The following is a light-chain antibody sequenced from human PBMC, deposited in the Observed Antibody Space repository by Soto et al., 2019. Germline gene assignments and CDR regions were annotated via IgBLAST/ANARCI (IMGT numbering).Light chain of an antibody. Sequence: EIVLTQSPGTLSLSPGERATLSCRASQSVSSSYLAWYQQKPGQAPRLLIYGASDRATGTPDRFSGSGSGTDFTLTIGSLEPEDFAVYYCQQRSNWPPWITFGQGTRLENK. CDR3: QQRSNWPPWIT. J-gene: IGKJ5*01. CDR2: GAS. CDR1: QSVSSSY. V-gene: IGKV3D-20*02.